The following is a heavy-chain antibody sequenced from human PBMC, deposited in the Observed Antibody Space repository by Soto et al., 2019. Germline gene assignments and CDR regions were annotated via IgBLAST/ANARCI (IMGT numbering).Heavy chain of an antibody. CDR3: ARDGQYRGKYYGSGRKFSVYYFDY. Sequence: PGGSLRLSCAASGFTFSSYGMHWVRQAPGKGLEWVAGIWYDGSNKYYAASVKGRFTISRDNSKNTLYLQMNSLRAEDTAVYYCARDGQYRGKYYGSGRKFSVYYFDYWGQGTLVTVSS. D-gene: IGHD3-10*01. CDR2: IWYDGSNK. J-gene: IGHJ4*02. V-gene: IGHV3-33*01. CDR1: GFTFSSYG.